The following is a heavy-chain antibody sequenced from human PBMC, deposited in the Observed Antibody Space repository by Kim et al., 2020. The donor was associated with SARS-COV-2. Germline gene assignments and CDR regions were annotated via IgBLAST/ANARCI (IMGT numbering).Heavy chain of an antibody. CDR3: ARSWYSSSQGFDY. J-gene: IGHJ4*02. CDR2: IYYSGTT. D-gene: IGHD6-6*01. CDR1: GGSISSGGYY. V-gene: IGHV4-31*03. Sequence: SETLSLTCTVSGGSISSGGYYWSWIRQHPGKGLEWIGYIYYSGTTYYNPSLTSRVTISVDTSKNQFSLKLSSVTAADMAVYYCARSWYSSSQGFDYWGQGTLVTVSS.